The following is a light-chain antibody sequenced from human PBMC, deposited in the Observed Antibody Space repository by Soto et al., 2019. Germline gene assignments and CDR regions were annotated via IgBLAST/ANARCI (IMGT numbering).Light chain of an antibody. CDR2: HDN. CDR1: SSNIGNNY. J-gene: IGLJ2*01. V-gene: IGLV1-51*01. Sequence: QSVLTQPPSVSAAPGQKVSISCSGSSSNIGNNYVSWYPQFPGKAPKLLIYHDNQRPSGISDRISGSKSGTSATLGITGLQPGDEADYYCATWDSSLSAEAFGGGTKLTVL. CDR3: ATWDSSLSAEA.